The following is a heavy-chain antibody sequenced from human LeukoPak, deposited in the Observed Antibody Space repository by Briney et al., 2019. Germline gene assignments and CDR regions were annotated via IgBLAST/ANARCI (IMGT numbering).Heavy chain of an antibody. CDR3: ARESDDYSNYAFIDY. D-gene: IGHD4-11*01. J-gene: IGHJ4*02. CDR1: GFTFSSYS. CDR2: ISSSSSTI. V-gene: IGHV3-48*02. Sequence: GGSLRLSCAASGFTFSSYSMNWVRQAPGKGLEWVSYISSSSSTIYYADSVKGRFTISRDNAKNSLYLRMNSLRDEDTAVYYCARESDDYSNYAFIDYWGQGTLVTVSS.